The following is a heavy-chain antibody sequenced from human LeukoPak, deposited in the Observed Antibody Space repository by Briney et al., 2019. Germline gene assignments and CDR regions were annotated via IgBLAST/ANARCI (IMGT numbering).Heavy chain of an antibody. Sequence: GGSLRLSCAASGFTFSSNYMSWVRQAPGKGLEWVSVIYSGGSTYYADSVKGRFTISRDNSKNTLYLQMNSLRAEDTAVYYCARATYDYGGNSGGDYWGQGTLVTVSS. CDR3: ARATYDYGGNSGGDY. CDR2: IYSGGST. CDR1: GFTFSSNY. J-gene: IGHJ4*02. V-gene: IGHV3-66*01. D-gene: IGHD4-23*01.